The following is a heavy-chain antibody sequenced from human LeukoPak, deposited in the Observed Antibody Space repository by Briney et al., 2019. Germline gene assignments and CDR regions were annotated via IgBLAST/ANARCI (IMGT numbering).Heavy chain of an antibody. CDR2: INHSGST. CDR3: ARGRTYYDFWSGYYWLDY. Sequence: SETLSLTCAVYGGSFSGYYWSWIRQPPGKGLEWIGEINHSGSTNYNPSLKSRATISVDTSKNQFSLKLSSVTAADTAVYYCARGRTYYDFWSGYYWLDYWGQGTLVTVSS. J-gene: IGHJ4*02. D-gene: IGHD3-3*01. V-gene: IGHV4-34*01. CDR1: GGSFSGYY.